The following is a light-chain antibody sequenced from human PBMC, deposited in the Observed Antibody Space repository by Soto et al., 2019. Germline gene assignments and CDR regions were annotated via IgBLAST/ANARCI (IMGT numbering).Light chain of an antibody. J-gene: IGKJ4*01. CDR3: QQSLNTPLT. CDR1: QTISTY. V-gene: IGKV1-39*01. CDR2: AAS. Sequence: DIQMTQSPSSLSASVGDRITITCRASQTISTYLNWYQQKPGKAPRLLIYAASTLESGVPSRFSGSGSGTDLTLTISSLHPEDSATYSCQQSLNTPLTFGGGTKVEIE.